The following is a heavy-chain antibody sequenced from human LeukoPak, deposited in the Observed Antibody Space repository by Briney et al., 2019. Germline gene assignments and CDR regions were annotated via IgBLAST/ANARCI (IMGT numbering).Heavy chain of an antibody. CDR1: GFTFSNAY. V-gene: IGHV3-30*18. CDR2: ISYDGRNK. J-gene: IGHJ4*02. Sequence: GGSLRLSCAASGFTFSNAYMNWVRQAPGKGLEWVAVISYDGRNKHYPDSVKGRFTISRDISTDTLWLQMDSLRTEDTAVYYCAKGPLRGTAAAIDYWGQGTLVTVSS. D-gene: IGHD2-2*01. CDR3: AKGPLRGTAAAIDY.